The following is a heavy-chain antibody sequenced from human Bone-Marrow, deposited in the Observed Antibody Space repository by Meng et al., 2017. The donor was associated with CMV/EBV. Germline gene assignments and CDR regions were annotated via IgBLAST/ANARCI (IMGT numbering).Heavy chain of an antibody. CDR2: ISYDGSNK. V-gene: IGHV3-30*04. CDR3: ARDPEYSGSYYYYYYGMDV. CDR1: GFTSSSYA. J-gene: IGHJ6*02. Sequence: GGSLRLSCAASGFTSSSYAMHWVRQAPGKGLEWVAVISYDGSNKYYADSVKGRFTISRDNSKNTLYLQMNSLRAEDTAVYYCARDPEYSGSYYYYYYGMDVWGQGTTVTVSS. D-gene: IGHD1-26*01.